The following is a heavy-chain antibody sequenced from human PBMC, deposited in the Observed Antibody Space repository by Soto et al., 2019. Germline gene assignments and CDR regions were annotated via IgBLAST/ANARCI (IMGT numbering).Heavy chain of an antibody. CDR3: TRFVRSGGRDAFDI. J-gene: IGHJ3*02. V-gene: IGHV4-30-2*01. D-gene: IGHD3-10*01. CDR2: IYHSGTT. CDR1: GGSISSGGYS. Sequence: QFQLQESGSGLVKPSQTLSLTCAVSGGSISSGGYSWSWIRQPPGKGLEWIGYIYHSGTTYDNPSLKSRVTISLDRSKQQFSLKLRSVNAAEKAVYYCTRFVRSGGRDAFDILGQGTIVTVSS.